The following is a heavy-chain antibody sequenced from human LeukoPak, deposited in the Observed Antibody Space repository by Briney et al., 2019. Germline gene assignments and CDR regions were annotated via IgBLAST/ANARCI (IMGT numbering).Heavy chain of an antibody. CDR1: GFTFSSYD. CDR2: ISSRSTSI. J-gene: IGHJ4*02. V-gene: IGHV3-21*01. D-gene: IGHD3-3*01. Sequence: GGSLRLSCAASGFTFSSYDMNWVRQAPGKGLEWVSSISSRSTSIKYADSVRGRFTISRDNAKNSLYLQMNSLRAEDTAVYWCARDYIAYDPLDYWGRGTLVTVSS. CDR3: ARDYIAYDPLDY.